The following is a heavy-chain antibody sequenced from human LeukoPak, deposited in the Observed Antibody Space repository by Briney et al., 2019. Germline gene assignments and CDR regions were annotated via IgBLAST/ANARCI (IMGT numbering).Heavy chain of an antibody. CDR3: ARGLCSSTGCYQGPFDF. J-gene: IGHJ4*02. V-gene: IGHV3-15*01. Sequence: AGGSLRLSCAASGFIFSSAWMTWVRQAPGKGLEWVGHIKNKTYGGTTDYAAPVKGRFIISRDDSKNTLYLQMNRLRTDDTAVYYCARGLCSSTGCYQGPFDFWGQGMLVTVSS. D-gene: IGHD2-2*01. CDR2: IKNKTYGGTT. CDR1: GFIFSSAW.